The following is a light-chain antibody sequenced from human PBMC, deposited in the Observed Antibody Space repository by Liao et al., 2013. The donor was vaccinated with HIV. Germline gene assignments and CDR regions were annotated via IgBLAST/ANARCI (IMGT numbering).Light chain of an antibody. J-gene: IGLJ2*01. CDR1: RLGDKY. CDR2: YDS. CDR3: QLWDSGSDHVV. V-gene: IGLV3-1*01. Sequence: SYELTQPPSVSVSPGQTASITCSGDRLGDKYASWYQQKPGQSPVLVIYYDSDRPSRIPERFSGSNSGNTATLTISRVEAGDEADYYCQLWDSGSDHVVFGGGTKLTVL.